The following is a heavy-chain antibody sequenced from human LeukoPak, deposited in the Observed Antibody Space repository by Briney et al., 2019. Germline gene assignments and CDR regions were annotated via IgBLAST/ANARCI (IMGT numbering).Heavy chain of an antibody. D-gene: IGHD6-13*01. CDR3: ARGGVGTDEGSWYGY. J-gene: IGHJ4*02. CDR1: GGSFSGYY. CDR2: INHSGST. Sequence: SKTLSLTCAVYGGSFSGYYWSWIRQPPGKGLEWIGEINHSGSTNYNPSLKSRVTISVDTSKNQFSLKLSSVTAADTAVYYCARGGVGTDEGSWYGYWGQGTLVTVSS. V-gene: IGHV4-34*01.